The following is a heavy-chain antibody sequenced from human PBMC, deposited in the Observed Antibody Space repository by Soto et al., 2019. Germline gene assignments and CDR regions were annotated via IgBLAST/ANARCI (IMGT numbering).Heavy chain of an antibody. CDR3: ARDLTDSSRWYNYYYYYYGMDV. Sequence: ASVKVSCKASGYTFTSYGISWVRQAPGQGLEWMGWISAYNGNTNYAQKLQGRVTMTTDTSTSTAYMELRSLRSDDTAVYYCARDLTDSSRWYNYYYYYYGMDVWGQGTTVTVS. CDR2: ISAYNGNT. V-gene: IGHV1-18*04. J-gene: IGHJ6*02. CDR1: GYTFTSYG. D-gene: IGHD6-13*01.